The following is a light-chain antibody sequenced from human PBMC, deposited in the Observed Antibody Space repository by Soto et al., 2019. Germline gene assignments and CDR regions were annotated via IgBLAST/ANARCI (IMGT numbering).Light chain of an antibody. CDR3: QQFGSSLYT. CDR2: DAS. J-gene: IGKJ2*01. Sequence: EIVLTQSPGTLSLSPGERATLSCRASQSVSSSYLAWYQQKPGLAPRLLIYDASSRATGIPDRFSGSGSGTVFTLTISRLEPEDFAVYYCQQFGSSLYTFGQGTKLEIK. V-gene: IGKV3D-20*01. CDR1: QSVSSSY.